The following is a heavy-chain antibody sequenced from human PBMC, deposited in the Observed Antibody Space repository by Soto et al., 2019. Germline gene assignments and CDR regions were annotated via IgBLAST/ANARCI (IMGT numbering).Heavy chain of an antibody. D-gene: IGHD6-13*01. CDR3: ARAFEAAAAY. V-gene: IGHV1-69*05. CDR1: GGTFSSYA. CDR2: IIPIFGTA. J-gene: IGHJ4*02. Sequence: GASVKVSCKASGGTFSSYAISWVRQAPGQGLEWMGGIIPIFGTANYAQKFQGRVTMTTDTSTSTAYMELRSLRFDDTAVYYCARAFEAAAAYWGQGTLVTVSS.